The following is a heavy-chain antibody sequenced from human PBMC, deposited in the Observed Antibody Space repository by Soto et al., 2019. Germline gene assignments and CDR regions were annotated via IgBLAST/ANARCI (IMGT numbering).Heavy chain of an antibody. Sequence: VQLLESGGGLVQPGESLRLSCAGSGFSFSTYAMNWVRQSPGKGLEWVSGISAHDGGTYYADSVRGRFTISRDNSKNTVYLQINSLRAEDTAVYYCAKDPCSSWYCKYFEYWGQGTLVTVSS. D-gene: IGHD6-13*01. J-gene: IGHJ4*02. CDR1: GFSFSTYA. CDR2: ISAHDGGT. CDR3: AKDPCSSWYCKYFEY. V-gene: IGHV3-23*01.